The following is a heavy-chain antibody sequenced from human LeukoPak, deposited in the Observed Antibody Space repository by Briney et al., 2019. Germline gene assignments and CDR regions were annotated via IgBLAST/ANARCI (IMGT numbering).Heavy chain of an antibody. CDR1: GFTFSNYA. D-gene: IGHD3-3*02. Sequence: GGSLRLSCAASGFTFSNYAMSWVRQTPGKGLEWVSGISGSGANSYYADSVKGRFSISRDNSQDTLYLQMNNLRAEDTAVYYCARGISSSFDYWGQGTLVTVSS. CDR2: ISGSGANS. V-gene: IGHV3-23*01. CDR3: ARGISSSFDY. J-gene: IGHJ4*02.